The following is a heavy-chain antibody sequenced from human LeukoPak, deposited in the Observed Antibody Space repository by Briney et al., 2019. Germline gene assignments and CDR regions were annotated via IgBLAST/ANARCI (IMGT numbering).Heavy chain of an antibody. V-gene: IGHV5-51*01. D-gene: IGHD2-21*02. CDR1: GYSFTSYW. CDR3: ARRAYCGGDCYGVFFDY. CDR2: INPGDSDT. Sequence: GESLKISCKGSGYSFTSYWIGWVRQMPGKGLEWMGIINPGDSDTRYSPSFQGQVTISADKSISTAYLQWSSLKASDTAMYYCARRAYCGGDCYGVFFDYWGQGTLVTVSS. J-gene: IGHJ4*02.